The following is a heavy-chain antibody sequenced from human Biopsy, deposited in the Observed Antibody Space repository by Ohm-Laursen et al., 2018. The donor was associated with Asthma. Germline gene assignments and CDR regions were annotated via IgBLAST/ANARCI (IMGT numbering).Heavy chain of an antibody. D-gene: IGHD2-2*01. Sequence: SLRLSCTASGFTVSRDHMFWVRQAPGKGLEWVSVIYSGGTSHTADSVRGRFTISRDNSKNTLYLQMNSLRAEDTAVYYRAKGFSSTSCYGICYYYVMDVWGQGTTVTVSS. CDR3: AKGFSSTSCYGICYYYVMDV. CDR2: IYSGGTS. V-gene: IGHV3-53*01. CDR1: GFTVSRDH. J-gene: IGHJ6*02.